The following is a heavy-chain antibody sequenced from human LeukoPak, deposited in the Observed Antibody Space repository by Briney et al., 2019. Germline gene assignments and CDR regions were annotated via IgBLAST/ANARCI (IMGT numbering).Heavy chain of an antibody. V-gene: IGHV1-69*06. CDR1: GYTFTSYG. J-gene: IGHJ6*03. CDR2: IIPIFGTA. Sequence: SVKVSCKASGYTFTSYGISWVRQAPGQGLEWMGGIIPIFGTANYAQKFQGRVTITADKSTSTAYMELSSLRSEDTAVYYCASIDTPRDYYMDVWGKGTTVTVSS. CDR3: ASIDTPRDYYMDV. D-gene: IGHD1-26*01.